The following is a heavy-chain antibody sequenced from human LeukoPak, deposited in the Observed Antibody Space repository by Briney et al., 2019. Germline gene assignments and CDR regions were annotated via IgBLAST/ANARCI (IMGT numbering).Heavy chain of an antibody. D-gene: IGHD3-9*01. CDR1: GGSFSGYY. CDR2: INHSGST. Sequence: PSETLSLTCAVYGGSFSGYYWSWIRQPPGKGLEWIGEINHSGSTNYNPSLKSRVTISVDTSKNQFSLKLSSVTAADTAVYYCARLLGYTDYWGQGTLVTVSS. CDR3: ARLLGYTDY. J-gene: IGHJ4*02. V-gene: IGHV4-34*01.